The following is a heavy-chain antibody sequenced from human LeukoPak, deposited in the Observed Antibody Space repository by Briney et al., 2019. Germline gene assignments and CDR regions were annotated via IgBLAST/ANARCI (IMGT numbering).Heavy chain of an antibody. V-gene: IGHV3-21*01. CDR2: ISSSSIYI. J-gene: IGHJ6*02. D-gene: IGHD3-10*01. Sequence: PGGTLRLSRAPSLFTFTRDSINSVPEAPGPGVKGGSSISSSSIYIYYAASVNGRCTISRDNAKNSLYLQMNSLRAEDTAVYYCARVERYGSGIYPYYYYYGMDVWGQGTTVTVSS. CDR1: LFTFTRDS. CDR3: ARVERYGSGIYPYYYYYGMDV.